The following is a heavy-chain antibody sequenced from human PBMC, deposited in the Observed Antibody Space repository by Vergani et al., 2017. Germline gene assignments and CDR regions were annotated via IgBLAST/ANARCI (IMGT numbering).Heavy chain of an antibody. CDR2: ISSDGSNK. Sequence: QVQLVESGGGVVQPGRSLRLSCAASGFTFSSSAMHWVRPAPGKGLGGVALISSDGSNKYSADSVKGRFTISRDNSKNTLYLQMNSLRAEDTAVYYCARDHERDFDYWGQGTLVTVSS. CDR3: ARDHERDFDY. J-gene: IGHJ4*02. V-gene: IGHV3-30*04. CDR1: GFTFSSSA.